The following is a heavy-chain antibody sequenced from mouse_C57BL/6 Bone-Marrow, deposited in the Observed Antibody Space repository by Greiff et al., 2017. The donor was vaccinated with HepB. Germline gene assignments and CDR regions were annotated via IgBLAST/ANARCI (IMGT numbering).Heavy chain of an antibody. CDR1: GYTFTDYE. CDR3: TRGDYGSRYWYFDV. D-gene: IGHD1-1*01. CDR2: IDPETGGT. J-gene: IGHJ1*03. Sequence: VQLQESGAELVRPGASVTLSCKASGYTFTDYEMHWVKQTPVHGLEWIGAIDPETGGTAYNQKFKGKAILTADKSSSTAYMELRSLTSEDSAVYYCTRGDYGSRYWYFDVWGTGTTVTVSS. V-gene: IGHV1-15*01.